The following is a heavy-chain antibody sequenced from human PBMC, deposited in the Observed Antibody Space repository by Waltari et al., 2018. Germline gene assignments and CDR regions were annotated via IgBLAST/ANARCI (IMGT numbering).Heavy chain of an antibody. Sequence: QVQLPESCPGLVKPSEPLSLPGTVSGYSVGRGYYWVWIRQPPWKGLEWIGSSYHSGSTYYNPSLKSRVSIAVDTSKNQFSLKLSSVTAADTAVYYCAREWTGDDTGYYFDYWGQGTLVTVSS. CDR2: SYHSGST. J-gene: IGHJ4*02. CDR1: GYSVGRGYY. V-gene: IGHV4-38-2*02. CDR3: AREWTGDDTGYYFDY. D-gene: IGHD3-22*01.